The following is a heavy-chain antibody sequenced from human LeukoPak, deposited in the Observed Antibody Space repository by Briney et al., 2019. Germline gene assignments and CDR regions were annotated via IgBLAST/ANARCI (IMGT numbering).Heavy chain of an antibody. J-gene: IGHJ4*02. CDR1: GFTFSNYV. CDR2: ISGGGGNT. CDR3: AKDARSSSWSYSFDY. D-gene: IGHD6-13*01. Sequence: GGSLRLSCAASGFTFSNYVMSWVRQAPGKGLEWVSGISGGGGNTFYADSVKGRFTISRDNSKNTLYLQMNSLRADDTAVYYCAKDARSSSWSYSFDYWGQGTLVTVSS. V-gene: IGHV3-23*01.